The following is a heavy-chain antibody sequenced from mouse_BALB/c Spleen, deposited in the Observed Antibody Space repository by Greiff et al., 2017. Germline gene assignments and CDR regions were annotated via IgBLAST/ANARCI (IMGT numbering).Heavy chain of an antibody. CDR2: ISDGGSYT. D-gene: IGHD3-1*01. V-gene: IGHV5-4*02. CDR3: ARDSGLDY. Sequence: EVQLVESGGGLVKPGGSLKLSCAASGFTFSDYYMYWVRQTPEKRLEWVATISDGGSYTYYPDSVKGRFTISRDNAKNNLYLQMSSLKSEDTAMYYCARDSGLDYWGQGTTLTVSA. J-gene: IGHJ2*01. CDR1: GFTFSDYY.